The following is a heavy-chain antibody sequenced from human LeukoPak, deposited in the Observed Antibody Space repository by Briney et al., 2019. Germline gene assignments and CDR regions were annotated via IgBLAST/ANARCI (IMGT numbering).Heavy chain of an antibody. Sequence: SETLSLTCAVYGGSFSGYYWTWIRQPPGKGLEWIGEINHSGSTNYNPSLKSRVTISVDTSKNQFSLKLSSVTAADTAVYYCARGGYCSGGSCSRLYYFDYWGQGTLVTVSS. CDR1: GGSFSGYY. CDR2: INHSGST. J-gene: IGHJ4*02. V-gene: IGHV4-34*01. D-gene: IGHD2-15*01. CDR3: ARGGYCSGGSCSRLYYFDY.